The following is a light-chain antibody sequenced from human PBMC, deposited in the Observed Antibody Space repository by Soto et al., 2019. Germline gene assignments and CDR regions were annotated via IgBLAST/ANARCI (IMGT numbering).Light chain of an antibody. CDR2: EVS. CDR3: MQALQTPRT. J-gene: IGKJ1*01. CDR1: QSLVYSDGKAY. Sequence: DVVLTQSPLSLPVTLGQPASISCRSSQSLVYSDGKAYLSWFLQRPGQSPRRLLFEVSKRHSGVPDRFSGSGSGTDFTLKISRVEAEDVGVYYCMQALQTPRTFGQGTKVDIK. V-gene: IGKV2-30*01.